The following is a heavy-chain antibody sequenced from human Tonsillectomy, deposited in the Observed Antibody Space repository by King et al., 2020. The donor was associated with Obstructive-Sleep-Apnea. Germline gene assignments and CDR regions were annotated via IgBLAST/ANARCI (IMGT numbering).Heavy chain of an antibody. CDR1: GGSISRTNW. CDR2: IYHCGST. V-gene: IGHV4-4*02. J-gene: IGHJ6*02. Sequence: VQLQESGPGLVKPSGTLSLTCAVSGGSISRTNWWSWVRQPPGKGLECIGEIYHCGSTSNYPALKIRGTISVDKFKNQFSLELTSVTAADTAVYFCAKHSYSSGLYYYGLDVWGQGTTVTVSS. CDR3: AKHSYSSGLYYYGLDV. D-gene: IGHD6-19*01.